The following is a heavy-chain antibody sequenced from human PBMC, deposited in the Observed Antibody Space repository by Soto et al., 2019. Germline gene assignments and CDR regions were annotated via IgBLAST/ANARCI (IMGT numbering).Heavy chain of an antibody. J-gene: IGHJ6*02. V-gene: IGHV3-23*01. CDR2: ISGSGGST. D-gene: IGHD3-9*01. CDR1: GFTFSSYA. CDR3: AKLNYDILTGYTDV. Sequence: GGSLRLSCAASGFTFSSYAMSWVRQAPGKGLEWVSGISGSGGSTYYADSVKGRFTISRDNSKNTPYLQMNSLRAEDTAVYYCAKLNYDILTGYTDVWGQGTTVTVSS.